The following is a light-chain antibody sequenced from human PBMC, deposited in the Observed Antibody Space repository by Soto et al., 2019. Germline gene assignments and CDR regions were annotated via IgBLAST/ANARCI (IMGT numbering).Light chain of an antibody. J-gene: IGLJ1*01. Sequence: QSALTQPASVSGSPGQSIALSCTGTSSDVGAYNSVSWYQQYPGKAPKLMIHDVSNRPSGVSNRFSGSKSGNTASLTISGLQAEDEADYYCSSYTSSSSYVFGSGTKVTVL. V-gene: IGLV2-14*01. CDR3: SSYTSSSSYV. CDR2: DVS. CDR1: SSDVGAYNS.